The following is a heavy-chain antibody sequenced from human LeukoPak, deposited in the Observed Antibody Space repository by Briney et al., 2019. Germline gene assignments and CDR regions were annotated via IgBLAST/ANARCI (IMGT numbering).Heavy chain of an antibody. CDR3: ARVPDIVVVPAASRGDY. CDR1: GGSISSGGYY. Sequence: PSQILSLTCTVSGGSISSGGYYWSWIRQPPGKGLEWIGYIYHSGSTYYNPSLKSRVTISVDRSKNQFSLKLSSVTAADTAVYYCARVPDIVVVPAASRGDYWGQGTLVTVSS. D-gene: IGHD2-2*01. V-gene: IGHV4-30-2*01. J-gene: IGHJ4*02. CDR2: IYHSGST.